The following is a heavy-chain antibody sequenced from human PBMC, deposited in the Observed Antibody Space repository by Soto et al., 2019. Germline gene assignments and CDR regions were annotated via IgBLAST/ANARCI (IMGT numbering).Heavy chain of an antibody. CDR3: ARPILSGNYPGSYDC. CDR1: GGSIISTSYY. J-gene: IGHJ4*02. D-gene: IGHD1-26*01. V-gene: IGHV4-39*01. Sequence: SETLSLTCTVSGGSIISTSYYWGWIRQAPVKGLEWIGNVYYSGSTYYNPSLKSRVTISVDTAKNQFSLKLSSVTAADTAVYYCARPILSGNYPGSYDCWGQGTPVT. CDR2: VYYSGST.